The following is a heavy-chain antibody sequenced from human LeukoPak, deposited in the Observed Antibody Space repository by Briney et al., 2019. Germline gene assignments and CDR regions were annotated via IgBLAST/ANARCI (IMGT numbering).Heavy chain of an antibody. J-gene: IGHJ5*02. CDR3: ARSRDSTYYYDSSGSWFDP. CDR1: VGSISSGDDC. Sequence: SQTLSLTCTVSVGSISSGDDCWGWIRHPPGKCLEWIGYIYYSGSTYYNPSLKSRVTISVDTSKNQFSLKLSSVTAADTAVHYCARSRDSTYYYDSSGSWFDPWGQGTLVTVSS. D-gene: IGHD3-22*01. V-gene: IGHV4-30-4*01. CDR2: IYYSGST.